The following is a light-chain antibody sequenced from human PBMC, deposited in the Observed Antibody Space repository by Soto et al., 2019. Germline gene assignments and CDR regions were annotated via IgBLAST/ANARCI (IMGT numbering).Light chain of an antibody. CDR1: HSVSSSY. CDR3: QQYGSSPRT. J-gene: IGKJ1*01. Sequence: EIVLTQSPGTLSLSPGERATLSCRASHSVSSSYLAWYQQKPGQAPRLLIYGASSRATGIPDRFSGSGSGTDFTLTISRLETEDFAVYYCQQYGSSPRTFGQGTKVDIK. CDR2: GAS. V-gene: IGKV3-20*01.